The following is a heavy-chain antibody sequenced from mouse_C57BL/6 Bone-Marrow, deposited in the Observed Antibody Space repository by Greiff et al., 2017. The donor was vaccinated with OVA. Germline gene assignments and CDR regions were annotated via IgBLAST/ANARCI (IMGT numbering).Heavy chain of an antibody. V-gene: IGHV14-4*01. CDR3: TEYDEEVGY. D-gene: IGHD2-12*01. J-gene: IGHJ2*01. CDR2: IDPENGDT. Sequence: VQLKESGAELVRPGASVKLSCTASGFNIKDDYMHWVKQRPEQGLEWIGWIDPENGDTEYASKFQGKATITADTSSNTAYLQLSSLTSEDTAVYYCTEYDEEVGYWGQGTTLTVSS. CDR1: GFNIKDDY.